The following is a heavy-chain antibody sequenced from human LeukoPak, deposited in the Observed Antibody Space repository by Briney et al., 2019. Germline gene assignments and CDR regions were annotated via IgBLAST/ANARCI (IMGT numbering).Heavy chain of an antibody. Sequence: SETLSLTCTVSGGSISSGSYYWVWIRQSPGKGLEWIGSIYYSGSTYYNPSLKSRVTMSIDTSKNQFSLKLSSVTAADTAVYYCARDRQQLVRGDYFDYWGQGTLVTVSS. D-gene: IGHD6-13*01. CDR3: ARDRQQLVRGDYFDY. CDR1: GGSISSGSYY. J-gene: IGHJ4*02. V-gene: IGHV4-39*07. CDR2: IYYSGST.